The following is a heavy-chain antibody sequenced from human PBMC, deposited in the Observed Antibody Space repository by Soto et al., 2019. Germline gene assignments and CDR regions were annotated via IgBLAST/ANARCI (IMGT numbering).Heavy chain of an antibody. V-gene: IGHV1-46*01. D-gene: IGHD3-22*01. Sequence: GASVKVSCKASGYTFTSYYMHWVRQAPGQGLEWMGIINPSGGSTSYAQKFQGRVTMTRDTSTSTVYMELSSLRSEDTAVYYCARENRYYYDSSGYYLFDYWGQGTLVTVSS. CDR1: GYTFTSYY. CDR3: ARENRYYYDSSGYYLFDY. J-gene: IGHJ4*02. CDR2: INPSGGST.